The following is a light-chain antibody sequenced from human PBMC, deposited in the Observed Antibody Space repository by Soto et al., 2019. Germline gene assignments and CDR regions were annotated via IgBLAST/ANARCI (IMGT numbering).Light chain of an antibody. V-gene: IGKV3D-15*01. CDR3: QQYSNWPNT. CDR2: GAS. Sequence: EIVMTQSPATLSVSPGDRATLSCRASQSVSTNLAWYQQKTGQAPRLLIYGASTRATGAPARFSGSGSGTEFTLTISSLQSEDFAVYSCQQYSNWPNTFGQGTKLAIK. J-gene: IGKJ2*01. CDR1: QSVSTN.